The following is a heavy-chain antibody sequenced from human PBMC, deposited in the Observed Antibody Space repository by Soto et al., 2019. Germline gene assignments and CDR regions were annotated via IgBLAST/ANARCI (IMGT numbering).Heavy chain of an antibody. D-gene: IGHD6-19*01. CDR3: ARGWYAFDY. CDR2: IWYDGSNK. CDR1: GFAIRSNA. J-gene: IGHJ4*02. Sequence: PLRLSCEASGFAIRSNAIHWVRQAPGKGLEWVAVIWYDGSNKYYADSVKGRFTISRDNSKNTLYLQMNSLRAEDTAVYYCARGWYAFDYWGQGTLVTVSS. V-gene: IGHV3-33*08.